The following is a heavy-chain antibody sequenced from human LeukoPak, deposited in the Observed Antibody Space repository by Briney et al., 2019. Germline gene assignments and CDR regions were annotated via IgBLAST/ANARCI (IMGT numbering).Heavy chain of an antibody. V-gene: IGHV1-18*01. Sequence: GASVKVSCKTSGYTFTTYGFSWVRQAPGQGLEWMGWISAYNGKTNYAQKLQGRVTMTTDTSTSTAYMELRSLRSDDTAVYYCARRRTRIVVANNWFDPWGQGTLVTVSS. CDR2: ISAYNGKT. J-gene: IGHJ5*02. D-gene: IGHD3-22*01. CDR3: ARRRTRIVVANNWFDP. CDR1: GYTFTTYG.